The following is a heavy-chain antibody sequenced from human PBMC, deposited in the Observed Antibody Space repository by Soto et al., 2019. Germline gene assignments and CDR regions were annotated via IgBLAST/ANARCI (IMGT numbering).Heavy chain of an antibody. CDR3: AKDLSGSYVFDY. J-gene: IGHJ4*02. CDR2: IWYDGSNK. V-gene: IGHV3-30-3*01. CDR1: GFTFSSNN. D-gene: IGHD1-26*01. Sequence: GGSLRLSCAVSGFTFSSNNMHWVRQAPGKGLEWVALIWYDGSNKYYADSVKGRFSISRDNSQNTLFLQMNSLAAEDTAVYYCAKDLSGSYVFDYWGQGTLVTVSS.